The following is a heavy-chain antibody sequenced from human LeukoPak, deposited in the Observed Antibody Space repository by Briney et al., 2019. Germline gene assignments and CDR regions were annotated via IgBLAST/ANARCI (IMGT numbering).Heavy chain of an antibody. CDR2: IFYSGTT. Sequence: SETLSLTCTVSGGSISSYYWSWIRQPPGKGLEWIGFIFYSGTTNYNPSLKSRVTISVDTSKNQFSLKLSSVTAADTAVYYCARSDSYYYYMHVWGKGTTVTISS. V-gene: IGHV4-59*01. CDR1: GGSISSYY. CDR3: ARSDSYYYYMHV. J-gene: IGHJ6*03.